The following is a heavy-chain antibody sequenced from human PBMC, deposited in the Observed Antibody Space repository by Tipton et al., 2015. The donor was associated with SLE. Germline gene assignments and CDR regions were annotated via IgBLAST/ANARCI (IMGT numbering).Heavy chain of an antibody. J-gene: IGHJ6*03. CDR1: GGSISSYY. CDR3: ARDYCSSTSCPSHYYYMDV. V-gene: IGHV4-4*07. Sequence: LRLSCTVSGGSISSYYWSWIRQPAGKGLEWIGRIYTSGSTNYNPSLKSRVTISVDTSKNQFSLKLSSVTAADTAVYYCARDYCSSTSCPSHYYYMDVWGKGTTVTISS. D-gene: IGHD2-2*01. CDR2: IYTSGST.